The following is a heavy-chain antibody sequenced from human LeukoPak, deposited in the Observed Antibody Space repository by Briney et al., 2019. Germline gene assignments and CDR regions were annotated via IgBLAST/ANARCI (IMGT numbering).Heavy chain of an antibody. D-gene: IGHD6-19*01. J-gene: IGHJ4*02. CDR3: AKARISIAVAGHFDY. CDR1: GFTFSSYA. V-gene: IGHV3-23*01. Sequence: GGSLRLSCAASGFTFSSYAMSWVRQAPGKRLEWVSAISGSGGSTYYADSVKGRFTISRDNSKNTLYLQMNSLRAEDTAVYYCAKARISIAVAGHFDYWGQGTLVTVSS. CDR2: ISGSGGST.